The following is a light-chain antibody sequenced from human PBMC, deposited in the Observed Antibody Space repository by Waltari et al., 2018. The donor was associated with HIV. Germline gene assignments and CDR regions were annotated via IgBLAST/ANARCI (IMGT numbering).Light chain of an antibody. CDR2: GTS. CDR3: QQTYGMPLT. Sequence: DIHMTPSPSSLSPVIGDTVPITFRASENINKDLNWYQQRPGMAPQVLFSGTSGLQVGVPARFSGSGSGTDFTLTISSLEPEDAVTYFCQQTYGMPLTFGGGTKV. V-gene: IGKV1-39*01. CDR1: ENINKD. J-gene: IGKJ4*01.